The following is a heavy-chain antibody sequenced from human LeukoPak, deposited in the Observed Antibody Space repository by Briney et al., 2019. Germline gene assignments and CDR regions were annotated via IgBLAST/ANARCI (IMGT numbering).Heavy chain of an antibody. J-gene: IGHJ4*02. D-gene: IGHD3-22*01. Sequence: SETLSLTCTVSGASISSGDYHWNWIRQPPGKGLEWIGFIHDSGSTYYNPSLKSRVSISRDMSKNQLSLMLSSVTAADTAVYYCARGNYYDSSGYYPYWGQGTLVTVSS. V-gene: IGHV4-30-4*01. CDR3: ARGNYYDSSGYYPY. CDR2: IHDSGST. CDR1: GASISSGDYH.